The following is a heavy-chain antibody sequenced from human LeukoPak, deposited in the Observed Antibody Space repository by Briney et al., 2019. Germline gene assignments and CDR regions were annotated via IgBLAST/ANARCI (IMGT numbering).Heavy chain of an antibody. CDR2: INTDGSST. Sequence: GGSLRLSCEASGFTFSYWMHWVRQAPGKGLVWVSRINTDGSSTSYADSVKGRFTISRDNAKNTLYLQMNSLRAEDTAVYYCARDPPNSYYRDVGGKGATVTVSS. CDR1: GFTFSYW. V-gene: IGHV3-74*01. CDR3: ARDPPNSYYRDV. J-gene: IGHJ6*03.